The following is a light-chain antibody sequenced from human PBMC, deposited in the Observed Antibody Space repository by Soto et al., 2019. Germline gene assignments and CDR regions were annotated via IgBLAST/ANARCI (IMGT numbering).Light chain of an antibody. Sequence: QSVLTQPPSVSAAPGQKVTISCSGSSSNVGNNYVSWYQQLPGTAPKLLICENNKRPSGIPDRFSGSKPATSATLGITGLQTGDEADYYCGTWDSSLSAYVFGTGTKVTVL. CDR1: SSNVGNNY. CDR2: ENN. CDR3: GTWDSSLSAYV. V-gene: IGLV1-51*02. J-gene: IGLJ1*01.